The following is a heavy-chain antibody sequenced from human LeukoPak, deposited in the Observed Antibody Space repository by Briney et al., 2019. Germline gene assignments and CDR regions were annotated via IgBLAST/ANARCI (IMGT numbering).Heavy chain of an antibody. Sequence: SETLSLTCTVSGYSISSGYYWGWIRQPPGKGLEWIGSIYHSGSTYYNPSLKSRVTISVDTSKNQFSLKLSSVTAADTAVYYCARGWAYGGNYYYWYFDLWGRGTLVTVSS. D-gene: IGHD4-23*01. CDR2: IYHSGST. V-gene: IGHV4-38-2*02. CDR1: GYSISSGYY. CDR3: ARGWAYGGNYYYWYFDL. J-gene: IGHJ2*01.